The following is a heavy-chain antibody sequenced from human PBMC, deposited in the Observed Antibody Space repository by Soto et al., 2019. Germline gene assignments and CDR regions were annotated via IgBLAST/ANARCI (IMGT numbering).Heavy chain of an antibody. V-gene: IGHV3-72*01. D-gene: IGHD2-21*02. CDR3: ARVGVVVTAAMDD. Sequence: PGGSLRLSCAASGFTFSDHYMDWVRQAPGQGLEWVGRTRNRARSYTTEYAASVKGRFTVSRDDSKNSLYLQMNSLQTEDTAVYYCARVGVVVTAAMDDWGLGTLVTVSS. CDR2: TRNRARSYTT. CDR1: GFTFSDHY. J-gene: IGHJ4*02.